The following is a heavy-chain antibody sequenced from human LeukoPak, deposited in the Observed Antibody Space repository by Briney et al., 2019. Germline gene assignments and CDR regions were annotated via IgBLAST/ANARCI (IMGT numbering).Heavy chain of an antibody. J-gene: IGHJ4*02. Sequence: GESLKISCKGSGYSFPTYWIGWVRQMPGKGLEWMGIIYPGDSDTRYSPSFQGQVTISADKSISTAYLQWSSLKASDTAMYYCARQSSSSDFDYWGQGTLVTVSS. CDR3: ARQSSSSDFDY. CDR1: GYSFPTYW. D-gene: IGHD6-13*01. CDR2: IYPGDSDT. V-gene: IGHV5-51*01.